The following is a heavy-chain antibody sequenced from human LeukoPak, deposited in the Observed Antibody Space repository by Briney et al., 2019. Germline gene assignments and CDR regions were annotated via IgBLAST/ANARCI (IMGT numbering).Heavy chain of an antibody. J-gene: IGHJ3*02. CDR1: GFNFSIYA. CDR2: VSGSGGSI. D-gene: IGHD6-13*01. V-gene: IGHV3-23*01. CDR3: ARDPGIAAAGDAFDI. Sequence: GGSLRLSCAASGFNFSIYAMSWVRQAPGKGLEWVSGVSGSGGSIYEADSVKGRFIISRDNSKNTLYLQMNSLRAEDTAVYYCARDPGIAAAGDAFDIWGQGTMVTVSS.